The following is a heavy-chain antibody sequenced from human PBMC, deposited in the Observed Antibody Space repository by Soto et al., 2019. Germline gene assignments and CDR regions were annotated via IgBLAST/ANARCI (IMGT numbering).Heavy chain of an antibody. CDR1: GGTFSRYS. J-gene: IGHJ6*02. CDR3: ARPHAGGYSSNHHYYYALDV. V-gene: IGHV1-69*05. Sequence: SVKVSCKISGGTFSRYSISWVRQAPGQGLEWMGGIVPIFGTRNYAQKFQDRVTITTGESATTAHMELSNLRSEDTAVYYCARPHAGGYSSNHHYYYALDVWGQGNAVTVSS. D-gene: IGHD3-22*01. CDR2: IVPIFGTR.